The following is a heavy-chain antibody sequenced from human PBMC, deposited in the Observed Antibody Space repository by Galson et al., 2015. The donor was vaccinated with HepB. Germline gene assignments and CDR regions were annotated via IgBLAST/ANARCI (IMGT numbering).Heavy chain of an antibody. CDR3: ARGLYSSSWYRSRWFDP. V-gene: IGHV3-30-3*01. CDR2: ISYDGSNK. D-gene: IGHD6-13*01. CDR1: GFTFSNYA. Sequence: SLRLSCAASGFTFSNYAMHWVRQAPGKGLEWVAVISYDGSNKYYADSVKGRFTISRDDSKNRLYLQMNSLRAEDTAVYYCARGLYSSSWYRSRWFDPWGQGTLVTVSS. J-gene: IGHJ5*02.